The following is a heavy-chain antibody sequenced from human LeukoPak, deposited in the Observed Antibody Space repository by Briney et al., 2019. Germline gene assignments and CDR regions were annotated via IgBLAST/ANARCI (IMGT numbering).Heavy chain of an antibody. V-gene: IGHV1-24*01. J-gene: IGHJ3*02. CDR2: FDPEDGET. Sequence: ASVKVSCKVSGYTLTELSMHWVRQAPGKGLEWMGGFDPEDGETIYAQKFQGRVTMTEDTSTDTAYMELSSLRSEDTAVYYCATYWGLGYYYGSGSYLGAFDIWGQGTMVTVSS. CDR1: GYTLTELS. CDR3: ATYWGLGYYYGSGSYLGAFDI. D-gene: IGHD3-10*01.